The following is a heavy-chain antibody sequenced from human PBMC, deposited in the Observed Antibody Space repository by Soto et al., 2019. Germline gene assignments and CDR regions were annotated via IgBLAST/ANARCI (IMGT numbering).Heavy chain of an antibody. CDR1: GFTFSSYA. CDR3: AKTSSDYIWGSYRFYDY. CDR2: ISGSGGST. D-gene: IGHD3-16*02. J-gene: IGHJ4*02. Sequence: GGSLRLSCAASGFTFSSYAMSWVRQAPGKGLEWVSAISGSGGSTYYADSVKGRFTISRDNSKNTLYRQMNSLRAEDTAVYYCAKTSSDYIWGSYRFYDYWGQGTLVTVSS. V-gene: IGHV3-23*01.